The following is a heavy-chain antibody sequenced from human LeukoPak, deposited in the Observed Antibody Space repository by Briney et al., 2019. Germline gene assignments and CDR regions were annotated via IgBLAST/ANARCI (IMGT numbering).Heavy chain of an antibody. D-gene: IGHD3-10*01. Sequence: SETLSLTCTVSGGSISSSSYYWGWIRQPPGKGLEWIGSIYYSGSTYHNPSLKSRVTISVDTSKNQFSLKLSSVTAADTAVYYCARDYYGSGSYYYYYGMDVWGQGTTVTVSS. V-gene: IGHV4-39*07. CDR1: GGSISSSSYY. CDR2: IYYSGST. J-gene: IGHJ6*02. CDR3: ARDYYGSGSYYYYYGMDV.